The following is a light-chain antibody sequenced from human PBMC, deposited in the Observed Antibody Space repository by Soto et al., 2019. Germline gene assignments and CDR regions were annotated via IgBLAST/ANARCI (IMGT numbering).Light chain of an antibody. CDR2: GAS. Sequence: DIVMTQSPATLSVSPGERATLSCRASQNISSNLAWYQQKPGQAPRVLIDGASTRATGIPARFSGSGSGTEFTLTISSLQSEDFAVYYCQQYNNWLWTFGQGTKVEIK. V-gene: IGKV3-15*01. CDR3: QQYNNWLWT. CDR1: QNISSN. J-gene: IGKJ1*01.